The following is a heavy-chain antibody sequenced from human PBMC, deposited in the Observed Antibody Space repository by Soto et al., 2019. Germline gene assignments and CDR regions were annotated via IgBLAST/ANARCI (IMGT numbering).Heavy chain of an antibody. J-gene: IGHJ6*02. V-gene: IGHV3-30*18. CDR2: ISYDGSNK. CDR3: AKVLVGVGYYYYGMDV. D-gene: IGHD1-26*01. Sequence: QVQLVESGGGVVQPGRSLRLSCAASGFTFSSYGMHWVRQAPGKGLEWVAVISYDGSNKYYADSVKGRFTISRDNSKNTVYRQMNSLRDEDTAVYYCAKVLVGVGYYYYGMDVWGQGTTVTVSS. CDR1: GFTFSSYG.